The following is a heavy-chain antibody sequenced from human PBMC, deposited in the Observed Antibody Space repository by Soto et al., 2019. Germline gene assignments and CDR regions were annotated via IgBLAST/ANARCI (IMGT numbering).Heavy chain of an antibody. CDR1: GGSINSDGYY. D-gene: IGHD3-22*01. J-gene: IGHJ3*01. CDR2: IHYSGNT. V-gene: IGHV4-31*03. CDR3: ARDSLDSSGNFMRHPDAFDV. Sequence: SETLSLTCTVSGGSINSDGYYWSWIRQHPGKGLEWIGYIHYSGNTYYNPSLKSRITISIDTSKNQFSLQLSSVTVADTAVYFCARDSLDSSGNFMRHPDAFDVWGQGTGVTVSS.